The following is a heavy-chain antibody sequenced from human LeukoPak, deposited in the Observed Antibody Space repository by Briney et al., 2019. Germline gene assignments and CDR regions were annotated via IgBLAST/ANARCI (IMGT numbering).Heavy chain of an antibody. V-gene: IGHV3-20*04. D-gene: IGHD6-19*01. J-gene: IGHJ6*03. CDR3: ARMAGAGYYFYMDV. CDR2: INWNGGST. Sequence: GSLRLSCAASGFTFDDHGMSWVRQAPGKGLEWVSGINWNGGSTGYADSVTGRFTISRDNAKNSLFLQMNSLRVEDTALYYCARMAGAGYYFYMDVWGKGTTVTVSS. CDR1: GFTFDDHG.